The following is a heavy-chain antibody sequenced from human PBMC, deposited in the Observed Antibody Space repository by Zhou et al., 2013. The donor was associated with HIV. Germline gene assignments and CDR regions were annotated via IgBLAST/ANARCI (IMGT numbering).Heavy chain of an antibody. CDR1: GDTFSSYA. J-gene: IGHJ3*02. Sequence: QVQLVQSGAEVKKPGSSVKVSCKTSGDTFSSYAITWVRQAPGQGLEWMGRIIPIFGPAIYAQKFQGRVSITADESTSTAYMELRSLRSDDTAVYYCARDHQWLVNRNAFDIWGQGTMVTVSS. D-gene: IGHD6-19*01. CDR3: ARDHQWLVNRNAFDI. CDR2: IIPIFGPA. V-gene: IGHV1-69*13.